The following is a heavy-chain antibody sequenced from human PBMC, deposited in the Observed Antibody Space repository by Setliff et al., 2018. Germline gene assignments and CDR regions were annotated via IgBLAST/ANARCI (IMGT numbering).Heavy chain of an antibody. Sequence: PSETLSLTCTVSGDSIYNQFWSWVRQPPGKGLQWIGYIYSTGSTNYNPSFKSRVTISVDPSKNQFSLTLRSVTAADTAVYYCARHAITQSLVADYWGQGILGTGSS. CDR2: IYSTGST. CDR3: ARHAITQSLVADY. V-gene: IGHV4-59*08. D-gene: IGHD2-15*01. J-gene: IGHJ4*02. CDR1: GDSIYNQF.